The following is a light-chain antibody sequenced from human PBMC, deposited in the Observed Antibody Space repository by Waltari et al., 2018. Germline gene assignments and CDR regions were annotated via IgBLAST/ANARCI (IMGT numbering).Light chain of an antibody. Sequence: SFDLTQPPSVSVSPGQTASITCSGDKLGDKYVSWYQQKPGLSPVLVIYEDNKRPSGIPGRFSGSNSGKSATLTISGTQSIDEADYYCLAWDTSTFFVFGTGTRVTVL. J-gene: IGLJ1*01. CDR3: LAWDTSTFFV. V-gene: IGLV3-1*01. CDR2: EDN. CDR1: KLGDKY.